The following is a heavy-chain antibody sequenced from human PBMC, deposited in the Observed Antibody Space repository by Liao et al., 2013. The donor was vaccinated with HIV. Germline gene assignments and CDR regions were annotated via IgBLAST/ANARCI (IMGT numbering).Heavy chain of an antibody. CDR2: IYTSGSI. CDR1: GGSISSYY. Sequence: QVQLQESGPGLVKASETLSLTCNVSGGSISSYYWSWIRQPAGKALEWIGRIYTSGSINYNPSLKSRVTMSVDTSKNQFSLKLSSVTAADTAMYFCVRDRGSYGYWIGYSTHDAFDIWGQGTMVIVSS. J-gene: IGHJ3*02. CDR3: VRDRGSYGYWIGYSTHDAFDI. V-gene: IGHV4-4*07. D-gene: IGHD3/OR15-3a*01.